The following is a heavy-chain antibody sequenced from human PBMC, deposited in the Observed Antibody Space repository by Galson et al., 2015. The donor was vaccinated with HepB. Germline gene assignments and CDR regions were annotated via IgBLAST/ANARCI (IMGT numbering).Heavy chain of an antibody. Sequence: SLRLSCAASGFTFSSYGMHWVRQAPGKGLEWVAVISYDGSNKYYADSVKGRFTISRDNSKNTLYLQMNSLRAEDTAVYYCAKRREEGPPFRYYYGMDVWGQGTTVTVSS. CDR2: ISYDGSNK. V-gene: IGHV3-30*18. CDR1: GFTFSSYG. D-gene: IGHD1-26*01. CDR3: AKRREEGPPFRYYYGMDV. J-gene: IGHJ6*02.